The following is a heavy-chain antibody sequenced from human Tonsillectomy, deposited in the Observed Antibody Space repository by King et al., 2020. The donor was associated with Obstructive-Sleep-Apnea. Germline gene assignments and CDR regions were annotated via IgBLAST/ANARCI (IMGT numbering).Heavy chain of an antibody. CDR3: ARHPAVAGIQARFDP. J-gene: IGHJ5*02. CDR2: MYSSGRT. D-gene: IGHD6-19*01. Sequence: QLQESGPGVVKPSETLSLTCTLSGDSISSISYYWGWIRQAPGKGLEWIGSMYSSGRTYYNPSLKSGVTISVDTSKNQLSLKLRSVTAADTALFYCARHPAVAGIQARFDPWGPGTLVTVSS. V-gene: IGHV4-39*01. CDR1: GDSISSISYY.